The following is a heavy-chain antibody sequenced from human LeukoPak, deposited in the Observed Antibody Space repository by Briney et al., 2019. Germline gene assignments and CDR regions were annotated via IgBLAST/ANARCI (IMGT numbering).Heavy chain of an antibody. CDR1: GGSISSDTYY. CDR3: AREYSSGWYYYFDY. J-gene: IGHJ4*02. D-gene: IGHD6-19*01. Sequence: SETLSLTCTVSGGSISSDTYYWGWIRQPPGKGLEWIATIYYSGSTYYNPSLKSRVAISVDTSKNQFSLQLNSVTPEDTAVYYCAREYSSGWYYYFDYWGQGTLVTVSS. V-gene: IGHV4-39*07. CDR2: IYYSGST.